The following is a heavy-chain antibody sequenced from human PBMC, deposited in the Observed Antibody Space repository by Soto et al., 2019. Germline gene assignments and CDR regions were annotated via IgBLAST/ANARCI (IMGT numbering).Heavy chain of an antibody. CDR3: AKGRASDCPGCTQDY. CDR2: VSGSGDST. Sequence: GGSLRLSWAASAFPFSSYAMSWVRQSPGKGLEWVSAVSGSGDSTYYADSVKGRFTISRDNSKNTLYLQMNSLRAEDTAVYYCAKGRASDCPGCTQDYWGQGTLVTVSS. D-gene: IGHD2-21*02. J-gene: IGHJ4*02. V-gene: IGHV3-23*01. CDR1: AFPFSSYA.